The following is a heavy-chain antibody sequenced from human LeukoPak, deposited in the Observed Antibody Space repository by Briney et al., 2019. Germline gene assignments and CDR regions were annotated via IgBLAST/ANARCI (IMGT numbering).Heavy chain of an antibody. J-gene: IGHJ4*02. V-gene: IGHV3-11*01. CDR1: GFTFSDYY. Sequence: GGSLRLSCAASGFTFSDYYMSWIRQAPGKGLEWVSYISSSGSTIYYADAVKGRFTISRDNAKNSLYLQMNSLRAEDTAVYYCARGRSAVVPAAIIGDYWGQGTLVTVSS. CDR3: ARGRSAVVPAAIIGDY. D-gene: IGHD2-2*02. CDR2: ISSSGSTI.